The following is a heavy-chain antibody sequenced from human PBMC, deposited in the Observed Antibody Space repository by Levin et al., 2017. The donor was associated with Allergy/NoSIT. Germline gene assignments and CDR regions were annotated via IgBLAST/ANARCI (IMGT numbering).Heavy chain of an antibody. J-gene: IGHJ4*02. CDR3: ATYCTGDTCHREIDY. Sequence: NPSETLSLTCAVYGGSFSSYYWSWIRQPPGKGLEWIGEINHSGSTNYNPSLKSRVTISAGTPKNQFSLKLSSVTAADTAIYYCATYCTGDTCHREIDYWGQGTPVTVSS. CDR2: INHSGST. D-gene: IGHD2-8*02. CDR1: GGSFSSYY. V-gene: IGHV4-34*01.